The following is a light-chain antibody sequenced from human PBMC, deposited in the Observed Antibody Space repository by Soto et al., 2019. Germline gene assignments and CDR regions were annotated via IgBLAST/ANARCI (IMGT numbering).Light chain of an antibody. V-gene: IGLV2-14*03. Sequence: QSALTQPASVSGSPGQSITISCTGTSSDSGGHDDVSWYQQHPGKVPKLLIYGVTDRPSGVSNRFSGSKSGNVASLTISGLQAEDEADYYCCSYTSDLTPYVFGTGTKVTVL. CDR3: CSYTSDLTPYV. CDR2: GVT. CDR1: SSDSGGHDD. J-gene: IGLJ1*01.